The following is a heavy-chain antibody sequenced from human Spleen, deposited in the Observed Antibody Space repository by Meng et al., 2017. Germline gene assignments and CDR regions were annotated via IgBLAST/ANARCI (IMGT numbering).Heavy chain of an antibody. CDR2: LYYSGST. J-gene: IGHJ5*02. CDR1: FGCSGSGVYY. CDR3: ASGRFGWFDP. Sequence: HVQDWLPGLVDQSSHLSPTCLVSFGCSGSGVYYGSWIRQHPEKCLEWIGYLYYSGSTYYNPSLKSRDTISVDTSKNQFSLKLSSVTAADTAVYYCASGRFGWFDPWGQGTLVTVSS. D-gene: IGHD3-16*01. V-gene: IGHV4-31*03.